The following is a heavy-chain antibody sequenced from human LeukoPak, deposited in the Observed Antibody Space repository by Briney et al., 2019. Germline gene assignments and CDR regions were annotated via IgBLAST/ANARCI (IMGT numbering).Heavy chain of an antibody. J-gene: IGHJ4*02. CDR3: AKTNGYYDL. CDR2: ISGSGGNT. CDR1: GVTFSSYG. D-gene: IGHD3-22*01. Sequence: GGSLRLSCAASGVTFSSYGMSRVREGPGKGLEWVLSISGSGGNTYYADSVKGRFTISRDNSKSTMYLQMNSLRAEDTAVYHCAKTNGYYDLWGQGTLVTVSS. V-gene: IGHV3-23*01.